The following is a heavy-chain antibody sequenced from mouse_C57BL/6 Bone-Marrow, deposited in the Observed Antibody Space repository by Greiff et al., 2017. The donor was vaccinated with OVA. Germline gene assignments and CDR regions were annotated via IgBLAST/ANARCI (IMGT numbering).Heavy chain of an antibody. V-gene: IGHV1-50*01. D-gene: IGHD2-4*01. J-gene: IGHJ3*01. CDR2: IDPSDSYT. CDR1: GYTFTSYW. CDR3: ARAHYDSWFAY. Sequence: QVQLQQPGAELVKPGASVKLSCKASGYTFTSYWMQWVKQRPGQGLEWIGEIDPSDSYTNYNQKFKGKATLTVDTSSSTAYMQLSRLTSEDSAVYYCARAHYDSWFAYWGQGTLVTVSA.